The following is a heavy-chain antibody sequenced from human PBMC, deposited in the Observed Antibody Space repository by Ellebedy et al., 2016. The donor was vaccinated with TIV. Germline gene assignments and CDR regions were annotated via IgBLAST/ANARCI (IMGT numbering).Heavy chain of an antibody. CDR2: VSYDGTVK. CDR1: GFTFDRYA. CDR3: AKGDRFSPLPVPAAAFYFDF. Sequence: GESLKISXAASGFTFDRYAMHWVRQVPGKGLEWVSVVSYDGTVKDYVDSVKGRFTISRDNSKNSLSLQMDSLTTDDTAVYFCAKGDRFSPLPVPAAAFYFDFWGQGTRVTVSS. J-gene: IGHJ4*02. V-gene: IGHV3-30*18. D-gene: IGHD2-2*01.